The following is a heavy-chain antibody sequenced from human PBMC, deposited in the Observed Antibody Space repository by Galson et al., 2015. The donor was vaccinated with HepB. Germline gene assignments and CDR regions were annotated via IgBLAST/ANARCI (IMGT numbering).Heavy chain of an antibody. D-gene: IGHD2-2*01. CDR1: GFAFNNAW. Sequence: SLRLSCAASGFAFNNAWINWVRQAPGKGLEWVGRIKSKTDGGTTEYAAPVKGRFTISREDSRNTLYLQMHSLKTDDTAVYYCTTDVYFSSYWSWLDPWGQGTLVTVSS. J-gene: IGHJ5*02. V-gene: IGHV3-15*01. CDR2: IKSKTDGGTT. CDR3: TTDVYFSSYWSWLDP.